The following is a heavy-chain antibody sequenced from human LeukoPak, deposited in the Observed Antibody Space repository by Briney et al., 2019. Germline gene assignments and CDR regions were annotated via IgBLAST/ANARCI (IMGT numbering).Heavy chain of an antibody. CDR1: GCTFRSYG. V-gene: IGHV3-30*18. CDR2: ISYDGSNK. D-gene: IGHD4-17*01. J-gene: IGHJ5*02. Sequence: PGPTLILPCAASGCTFRSYGLQSASQAPRKGLRQVAAISYDGSNKYYADSVKGRFTISRDNAKITLYLQMNSLRAEDTAVYYCAKDRDYGDYGPNWFDPWGQGTLVTVSS. CDR3: AKDRDYGDYGPNWFDP.